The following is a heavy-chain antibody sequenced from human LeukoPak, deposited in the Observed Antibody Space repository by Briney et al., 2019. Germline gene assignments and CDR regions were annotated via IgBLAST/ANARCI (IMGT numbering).Heavy chain of an antibody. CDR2: IIPIFGTA. CDR1: GGTFSSYA. Sequence: SVKVSCKASGGTFSSYAISWVRQAPGQGLEWMGGIIPIFGTANYAQKFQGRVTITADKSTSTAYMELSSLRSEDTAVYYCARDPYGSGSYYYYYGMDVWGQGTTVTVSS. CDR3: ARDPYGSGSYYYYYGMDV. J-gene: IGHJ6*02. V-gene: IGHV1-69*06. D-gene: IGHD3-10*01.